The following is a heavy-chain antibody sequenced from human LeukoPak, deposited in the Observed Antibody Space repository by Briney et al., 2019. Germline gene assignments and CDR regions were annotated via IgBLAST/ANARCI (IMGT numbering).Heavy chain of an antibody. J-gene: IGHJ5*02. CDR2: INPSGGST. Sequence: ASVKVSCEASGYTFTSYYMHWVRQAPGQGLEWMGIINPSGGSTSYAQKFQGRVTMTRDMSTSTVYMELSSLRSEDTAVYYCARDRNTVVISPSDWFDPWGQGTLVTVSS. D-gene: IGHD4-23*01. V-gene: IGHV1-46*01. CDR1: GYTFTSYY. CDR3: ARDRNTVVISPSDWFDP.